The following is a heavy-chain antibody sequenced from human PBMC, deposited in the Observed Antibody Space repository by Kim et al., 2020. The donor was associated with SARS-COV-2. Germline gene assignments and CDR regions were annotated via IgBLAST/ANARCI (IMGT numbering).Heavy chain of an antibody. CDR3: GRGMFRSGFDV. CDR2: ISSDGRIT. J-gene: IGHJ6*02. V-gene: IGHV3-74*01. Sequence: GGSPRLSCAAAGFSSSSYWINWVRQPPGKGLEWVSRISSDGRITHYADSVKGRFTMSRDSAENTVFLQMHSLGAEDTAVCDCGRGMFRSGFDVWGRGTTVSVSS. CDR1: GFSSSSYW. D-gene: IGHD3-10*02.